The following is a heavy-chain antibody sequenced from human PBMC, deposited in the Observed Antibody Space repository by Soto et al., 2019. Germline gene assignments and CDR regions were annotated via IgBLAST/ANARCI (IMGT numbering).Heavy chain of an antibody. V-gene: IGHV3-23*01. D-gene: IGHD1-26*01. CDR2: LSNTGRRT. CDR3: ATEMGATQGPFDN. J-gene: IGHJ4*02. Sequence: GGSLRLSCVVSVFPFGANAMSWVRQAPGKGREWVSGLSNTGRRTSYADSVKGRFNISRDNSENTVYLQMNSLRVEDTAVYYCATEMGATQGPFDNCGQGTLVTVHS. CDR1: VFPFGANA.